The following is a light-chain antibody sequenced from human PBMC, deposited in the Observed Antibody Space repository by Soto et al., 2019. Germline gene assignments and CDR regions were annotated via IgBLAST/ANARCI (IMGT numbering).Light chain of an antibody. CDR3: SSYTGSSTLYV. Sequence: QSALTQPASVSGSPGQSITLSCTGTSSDVDGYNYVSWYQQHPGKAPKLIIYEVTNRPSGVSNRFSGSKSGNTASLTISGLRAEDGADYYCSSYTGSSTLYVFGTGTKVTVL. V-gene: IGLV2-14*01. CDR1: SSDVDGYNY. J-gene: IGLJ1*01. CDR2: EVT.